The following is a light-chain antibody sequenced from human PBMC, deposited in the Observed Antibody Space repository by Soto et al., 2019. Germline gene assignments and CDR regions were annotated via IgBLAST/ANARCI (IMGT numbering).Light chain of an antibody. CDR3: LQHYAFPFT. V-gene: IGKV1-17*01. CDR1: QDIGTS. CDR2: TIS. Sequence: DIQMTQSPSSLSASVGGRVTITCRASQDIGTSLDWFQQKPGTAPKRLIYTISDLQSGVPSRFSSGGSGTEFTLTISSRQPEDSATYYCLQHYAFPFTFGPGTKVHV. J-gene: IGKJ3*01.